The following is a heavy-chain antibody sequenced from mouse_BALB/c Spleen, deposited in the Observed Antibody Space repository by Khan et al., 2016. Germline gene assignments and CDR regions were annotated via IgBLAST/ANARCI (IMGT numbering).Heavy chain of an antibody. CDR2: IRSKANNHAI. J-gene: IGHJ3*01. CDR1: GFTFSDAW. V-gene: IGHV6-6*01. Sequence: EVQLQESGGGLVQPGGSMKLSCEASGFTFSDAWMDWVRQSPEKGLEWVAEIRSKANNHAIYYTESVKGRFTISRDDSKSSVYLQMNSLRAEDTGIYYVTGYDYDEVAYWGQGTLVTVSA. D-gene: IGHD2-4*01. CDR3: TGYDYDEVAY.